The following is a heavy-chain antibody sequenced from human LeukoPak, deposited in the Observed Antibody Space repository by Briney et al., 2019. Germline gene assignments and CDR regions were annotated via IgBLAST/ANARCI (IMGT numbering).Heavy chain of an antibody. CDR2: IWYDGSNK. CDR3: AKDRVILSGVQLWFDAFDI. V-gene: IGHV3-33*06. CDR1: GFKFSDYG. Sequence: GRSLRLSCVASGFKFSDYGMHWVRQAPGKGLEWVAIIWYDGSNKYYADSVKGRFTISRDNSKNTLYLQMNSLRAEDTAVYYCAKDRVILSGVQLWFDAFDIWGQGTMVTVSS. D-gene: IGHD5-18*01. J-gene: IGHJ3*02.